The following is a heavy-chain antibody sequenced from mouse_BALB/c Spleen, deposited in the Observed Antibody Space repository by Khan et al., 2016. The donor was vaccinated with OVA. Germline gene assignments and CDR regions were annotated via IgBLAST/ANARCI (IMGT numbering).Heavy chain of an antibody. V-gene: IGHV3-2*02. Sequence: VQLKESGPGLVKPSQSLSLTCTVTGYSITSDYAWNWIRQFPGNKLEWMGYISYSGNTKYNPSLKSRISITRDTSKNQFFLQLNSVTTGDIATYYCARIYGVDFDYWGQGTTLTVSS. CDR1: GYSITSDYA. D-gene: IGHD1-1*01. CDR3: ARIYGVDFDY. J-gene: IGHJ2*01. CDR2: ISYSGNT.